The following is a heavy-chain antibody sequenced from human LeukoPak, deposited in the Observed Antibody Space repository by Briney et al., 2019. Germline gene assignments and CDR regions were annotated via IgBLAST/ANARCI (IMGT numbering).Heavy chain of an antibody. CDR1: GYTFTGYY. D-gene: IGHD5-18*01. J-gene: IGHJ4*02. V-gene: IGHV1-2*02. CDR2: INPNSGGT. Sequence: ASVKVSCKASGYTFTGYYMHWVRQAPGQGLEWMGWINPNSGGTNYAQKFQGRVTMTRDTSISTAYMELSRLRSDDTAVYYCARASRVDTAMVKFYFDYWGQGTLVTVSS. CDR3: ARASRVDTAMVKFYFDY.